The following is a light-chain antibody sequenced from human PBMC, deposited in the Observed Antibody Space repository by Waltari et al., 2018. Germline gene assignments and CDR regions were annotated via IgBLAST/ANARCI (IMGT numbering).Light chain of an antibody. CDR3: QQYYTTPYT. CDR1: QRISSY. CDR2: AAS. Sequence: DIQMTQSPSSLSASVGDRVTITCRASQRISSYLNWYQQKPGKAPKLLIYAASSLESGVPSRFSGSGSGTDFTLTISSLQAEDVAVYYCQQYYTTPYTFGQGTKLEIK. J-gene: IGKJ2*01. V-gene: IGKV1-39*01.